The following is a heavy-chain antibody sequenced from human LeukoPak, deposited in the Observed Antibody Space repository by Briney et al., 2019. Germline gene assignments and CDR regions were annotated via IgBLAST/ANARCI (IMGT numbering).Heavy chain of an antibody. CDR2: ISAYNGNT. CDR1: GYTFTSYD. Sequence: ASVKVSCKASGYTFTSYDISWVRQAPGQGLEWMGWISAYNGNTNYAQKLQGRVTMTTDTSTSTAYMELRSLRSDDTAVYYCARVLRYFDWSPSWFDPWGQGTLVTVSS. D-gene: IGHD3-9*01. V-gene: IGHV1-18*01. J-gene: IGHJ5*02. CDR3: ARVLRYFDWSPSWFDP.